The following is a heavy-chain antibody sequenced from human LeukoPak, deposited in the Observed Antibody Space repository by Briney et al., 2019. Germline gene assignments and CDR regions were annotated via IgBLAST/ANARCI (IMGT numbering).Heavy chain of an antibody. CDR1: GFTFSSYT. V-gene: IGHV3-30*04. J-gene: IGHJ2*01. D-gene: IGHD3-10*01. CDR3: ARDLLDSNYGPILINWYFDL. Sequence: GGSLRLSCAASGFTFSSYTMHWVRQAPGKGLEWVAVISYDGSNEYFADSVKGRFTISRDNSKNTLYLQMNSLRPEDTAVYYCARDLLDSNYGPILINWYFDLWGRGTLVTVSS. CDR2: ISYDGSNE.